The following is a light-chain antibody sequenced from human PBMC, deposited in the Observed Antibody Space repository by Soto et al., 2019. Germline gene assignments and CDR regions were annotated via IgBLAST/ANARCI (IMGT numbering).Light chain of an antibody. J-gene: IGLJ2*01. CDR3: CSYAGTTAFVL. CDR1: SSDVGRYNL. V-gene: IGLV2-23*02. CDR2: EDS. Sequence: QAVVTQPASVSGSPGQSITISCTGTSSDVGRYNLVSWYQQHPGKAPKLMIYEDSKRPSGVSYRFSGSKSANTASLTISGLQAEDEADYYCCSYAGTTAFVLFGGGTKLTVL.